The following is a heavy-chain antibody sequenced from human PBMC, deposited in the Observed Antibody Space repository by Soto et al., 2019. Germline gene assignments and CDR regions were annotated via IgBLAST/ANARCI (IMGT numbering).Heavy chain of an antibody. CDR3: ARGRKGIAAAGRGYYFDY. CDR1: GGSFSGYY. V-gene: IGHV4-34*01. CDR2: INHSGST. Sequence: ETLSLTCAVYGGSFSGYYWSWIRQPPGKGLEWIGEINHSGSTNYNPSLKSRVTISVDTSKNQFSLKLSSVTAADTAVYYCARGRKGIAAAGRGYYFDYWGQGTLVTVSS. J-gene: IGHJ4*02. D-gene: IGHD6-13*01.